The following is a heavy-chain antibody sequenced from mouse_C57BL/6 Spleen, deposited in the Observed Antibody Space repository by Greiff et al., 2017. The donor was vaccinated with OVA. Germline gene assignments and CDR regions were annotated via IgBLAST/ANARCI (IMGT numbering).Heavy chain of an antibody. Sequence: EVKLQESGPVLVKPGASVKMSCKASGYTFTDYYMNWVKQSHGKSLEWIGVINPYNGGTSYNQKFKGKATLTVDKSSSTAYMELNSLTSEDSAVYYCAREGAYYAMDYWGQGTSVTVSS. J-gene: IGHJ4*01. CDR3: AREGAYYAMDY. D-gene: IGHD3-3*01. CDR1: GYTFTDYY. V-gene: IGHV1-19*01. CDR2: INPYNGGT.